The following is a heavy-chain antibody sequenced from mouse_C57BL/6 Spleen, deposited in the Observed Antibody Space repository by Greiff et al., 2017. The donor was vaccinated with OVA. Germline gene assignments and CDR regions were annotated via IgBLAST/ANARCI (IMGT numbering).Heavy chain of an antibody. V-gene: IGHV1-64*01. Sequence: QVQLKQPGAELVKPGASVKLSCKASGYTFTSYWMHWVKQRPGQGLEWIGMIHPNSGSTNYNEKFKSKATLTVDKSSSTAYMQLSSLTSEDSAVYYCASDYYGSSYYWYFDVWGTGTTVTVSS. CDR3: ASDYYGSSYYWYFDV. CDR1: GYTFTSYW. J-gene: IGHJ1*03. CDR2: IHPNSGST. D-gene: IGHD1-1*01.